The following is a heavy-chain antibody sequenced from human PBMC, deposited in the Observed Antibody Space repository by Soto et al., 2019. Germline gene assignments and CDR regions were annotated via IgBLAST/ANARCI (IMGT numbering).Heavy chain of an antibody. V-gene: IGHV4-39*01. D-gene: IGHD2-8*02. J-gene: IGHJ6*02. CDR3: ATKYFLVVPAPASSIDDG. CDR1: GGSISNSDYY. CDR2: IYSSGTT. Sequence: QLLLQEAGPGLVRPSETLSLTCTVSGGSISNSDYYWAWIRQSPGKGLEWIGSIYSSGTTVYNPSLKSRITISLDTSRNQFSLRLSSVTAADTAVYYCATKYFLVVPAPASSIDDGWGQGTTVTVSS.